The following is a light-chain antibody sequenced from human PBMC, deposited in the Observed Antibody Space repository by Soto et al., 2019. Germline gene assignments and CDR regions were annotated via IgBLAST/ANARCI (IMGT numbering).Light chain of an antibody. CDR3: QHSGNTRG. J-gene: IGKJ1*01. V-gene: IGKV1-5*01. CDR1: QNINIW. CDR2: DAS. Sequence: GDRVTITCRASQNINIWLAWSQQKPGKAPKLLIFDASSLESGVPSRFSGSGSGTDFALTIRSLQPEDSAVYYCQHSGNTRGFGQGTKVDIK.